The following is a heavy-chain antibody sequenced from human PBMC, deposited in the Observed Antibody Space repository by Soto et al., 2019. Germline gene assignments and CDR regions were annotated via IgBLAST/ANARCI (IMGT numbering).Heavy chain of an antibody. D-gene: IGHD2-21*01. J-gene: IGHJ6*02. Sequence: PSETLSLTCTVSGGSISSGGYYWYWIRQHPGKGLEWIGYIYYSGTTYYNPSLKSRVTISVDTSKNQFSLKLSSVTAADTAVYYCAASCVACGGFNYYGMYVWGQGTTVTVSS. V-gene: IGHV4-31*03. CDR3: AASCVACGGFNYYGMYV. CDR1: GGSISSGGYY. CDR2: IYYSGTT.